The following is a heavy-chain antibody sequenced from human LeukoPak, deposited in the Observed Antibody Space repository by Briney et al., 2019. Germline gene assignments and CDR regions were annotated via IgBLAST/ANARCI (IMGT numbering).Heavy chain of an antibody. CDR2: INHSGST. V-gene: IGHV4-34*01. Sequence: SETLSLTCAVYGGSLSGYYWSWISQPPGKGLEWIGEINHSGSTNYNPSLKSRVTISVDTSKNQFSLKPSSVTAADTAVYYCARGRRITMIVVVTLDAFDIWGQGTMVTVSS. CDR3: ARGRRITMIVVVTLDAFDI. CDR1: GGSLSGYY. J-gene: IGHJ3*02. D-gene: IGHD3-22*01.